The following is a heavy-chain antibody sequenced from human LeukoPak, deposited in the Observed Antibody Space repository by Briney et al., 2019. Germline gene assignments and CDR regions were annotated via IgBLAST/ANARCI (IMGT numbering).Heavy chain of an antibody. CDR2: INPNSGGT. D-gene: IGHD5-12*01. CDR3: ARDMGRGRGYSGYDLNY. CDR1: GYTFTGYY. V-gene: IGHV1-2*02. Sequence: ASVKVSCKASGYTFTGYYMHWVRQAPGQGLEWMGWINPNSGGTNYAQKFQGRVTMTRDMSTSTVYMELSSLRSEDTAVYYCARDMGRGRGYSGYDLNYWGQGTLVTVSS. J-gene: IGHJ4*02.